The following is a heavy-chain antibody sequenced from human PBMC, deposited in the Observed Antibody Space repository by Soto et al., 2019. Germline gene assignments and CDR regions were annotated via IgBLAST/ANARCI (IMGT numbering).Heavy chain of an antibody. D-gene: IGHD1-26*01. J-gene: IGHJ4*02. Sequence: QVQLVESGGGVVQPGRSLRLSCAASGFTFSSYGMQWVRQAPGKGLEWVAVISYDGSNKYYADSVKGRFTISRDNSKNTLYLQMNSLRAEDTAVYYCAKDFSGGSYYTADYWGQGTLVTVSS. CDR1: GFTFSSYG. CDR2: ISYDGSNK. CDR3: AKDFSGGSYYTADY. V-gene: IGHV3-30*18.